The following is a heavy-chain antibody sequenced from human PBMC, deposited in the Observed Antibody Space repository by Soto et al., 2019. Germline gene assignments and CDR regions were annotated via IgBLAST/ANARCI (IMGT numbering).Heavy chain of an antibody. J-gene: IGHJ4*02. D-gene: IGHD6-19*01. Sequence: ASETLSLTCAVYGGSFSGYYWTWIRQSPGKGLEWIGEINDRRSTNYNPSLKSRVTKSRVTISVDTSKKQFYLNLSSVTAADTAVHYCARAVAGTQTLDYWGQGTQVTVSS. CDR3: ARAVAGTQTLDY. V-gene: IGHV4-34*01. CDR2: INDRRST. CDR1: GGSFSGYY.